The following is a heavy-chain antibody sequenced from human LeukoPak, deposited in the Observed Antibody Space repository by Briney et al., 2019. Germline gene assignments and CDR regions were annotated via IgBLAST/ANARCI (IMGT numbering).Heavy chain of an antibody. Sequence: SQTLSLTCTVSGGSISSGGYYWSWIRQPPGKGLEWIGEINHSGSTNYNPSLKSRVTISVDTSKNQFSLKLSSVTAADTAVYYCARTPRQPRGNYDRAFDIWGQGTMVTVSS. CDR1: GGSISSGGYY. CDR3: ARTPRQPRGNYDRAFDI. CDR2: INHSGST. D-gene: IGHD3-22*01. V-gene: IGHV4-30-2*01. J-gene: IGHJ3*02.